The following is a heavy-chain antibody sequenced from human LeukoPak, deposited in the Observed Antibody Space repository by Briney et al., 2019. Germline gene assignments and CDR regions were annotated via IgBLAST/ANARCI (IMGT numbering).Heavy chain of an antibody. CDR3: ARDLLRYFDPDAFDI. CDR2: INPSGGST. D-gene: IGHD3-9*01. CDR1: GYTFTSYY. J-gene: IGHJ3*02. Sequence: ASVKVSCKASGYTFTSYYMHWVRQAPGQGLEWMGIINPSGGSTSYAQKFQGRVTMTRDTSTSTVYMELSSLRSEDTAVYYCARDLLRYFDPDAFDIWGQGTMVTVSP. V-gene: IGHV1-46*01.